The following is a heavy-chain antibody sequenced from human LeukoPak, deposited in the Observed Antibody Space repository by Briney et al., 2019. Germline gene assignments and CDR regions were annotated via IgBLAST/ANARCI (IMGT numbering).Heavy chain of an antibody. J-gene: IGHJ4*02. CDR2: IYYSGIS. CDR3: AKHYGSGSNDFDI. D-gene: IGHD3-10*01. V-gene: IGHV4-59*01. CDR1: GDSISSAY. Sequence: SETLSLTCTVSGDSISSAYWSWIRQSPGKGLEWIGYIYYSGISDYNPSLKSRVTISVDTSKNQFSLKLRSVTAADTAVYYCAKHYGSGSNDFDIWGQGTLVTVSS.